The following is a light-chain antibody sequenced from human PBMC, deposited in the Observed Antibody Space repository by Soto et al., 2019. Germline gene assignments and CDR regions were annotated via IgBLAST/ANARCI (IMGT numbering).Light chain of an antibody. J-gene: IGKJ3*01. V-gene: IGKV3-20*01. Sequence: VVSLSPVAVSLSPGERATLSCRASRSVSISYLAWYQQKPGQAPRLLIYGASSRATGIPDRFSGSGSGTDFTLTISRLEPDDLAVYSVQEYVSSRFAPGTMVDIK. CDR3: QEYVSSR. CDR1: RSVSISY. CDR2: GAS.